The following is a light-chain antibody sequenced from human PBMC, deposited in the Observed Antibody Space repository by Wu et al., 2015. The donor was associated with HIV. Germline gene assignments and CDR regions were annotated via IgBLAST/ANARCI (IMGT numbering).Light chain of an antibody. Sequence: DIQMTQSPSSLSASVGDRVTISCQASQDINDHLNWYQHKVGKAPKLLIYDASNLKAGVPSGLSGSGSGTNFTFTISSLQPEDIATYYCQQYEDLPITFGGGTKVEIK. V-gene: IGKV1-33*01. CDR3: QQYEDLPIT. CDR2: DAS. J-gene: IGKJ4*01. CDR1: QDINDH.